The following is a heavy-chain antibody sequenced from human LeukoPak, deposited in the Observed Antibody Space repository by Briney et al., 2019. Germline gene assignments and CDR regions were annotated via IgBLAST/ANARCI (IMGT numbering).Heavy chain of an antibody. D-gene: IGHD6-13*01. J-gene: IGHJ4*02. CDR3: ARGGSSWLY. CDR2: IKQDGSEK. V-gene: IGHV3-7*01. CDR1: GLTFSAYW. Sequence: GGSLRLSCAASGLTFSAYWMSWVRQAPGKGLEWVANIKQDGSEKYYVDSVKGRFTISRDNPKNSLYLRMNSLRAEDTAVYYCARGGSSWLYWGQGTLVTVSS.